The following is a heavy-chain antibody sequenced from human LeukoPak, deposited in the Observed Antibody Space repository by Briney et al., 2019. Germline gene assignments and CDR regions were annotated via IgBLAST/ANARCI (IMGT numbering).Heavy chain of an antibody. CDR2: INQDGSQK. Sequence: GGSLRLSCAASGFTFSSYWMTWVRQSPGKGLEWVASINQDGSQKYYMDSVKGRFTISRDNAKNSLYLQMTSLRAEDTAVYYCARDWMEGASFEIQGPVDYWGQGTLVTVSS. D-gene: IGHD1-26*01. V-gene: IGHV3-7*01. CDR3: ARDWMEGASFEIQGPVDY. CDR1: GFTFSSYW. J-gene: IGHJ4*02.